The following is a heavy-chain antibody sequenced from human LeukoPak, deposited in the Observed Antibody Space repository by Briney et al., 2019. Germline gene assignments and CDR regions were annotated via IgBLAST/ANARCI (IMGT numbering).Heavy chain of an antibody. CDR3: AREFRSGYNSRWFDY. CDR1: GIILSSYW. CDR2: IKQDGSEK. Sequence: GGSLLLSCAASGIILSSYWMSWVRQAPGKGLEWVANIKQDGSEKWYVDSVKGRFTISRDNAKNSLYLQMNSLRVEDTAVYYCAREFRSGYNSRWFDYWGQGTLVTVSS. V-gene: IGHV3-7*01. D-gene: IGHD6-19*01. J-gene: IGHJ5*01.